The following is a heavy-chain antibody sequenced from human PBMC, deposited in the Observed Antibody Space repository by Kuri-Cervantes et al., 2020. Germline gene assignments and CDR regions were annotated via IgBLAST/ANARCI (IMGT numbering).Heavy chain of an antibody. CDR1: GYTFTSYY. J-gene: IGHJ3*02. Sequence: ASVKVSCKASGYTFTSYYMHWVRQAPGQGLEWMGIINPSGGSTSYAQKFQGRVTMTRDTSTSTVYMELNSLRAEDMTVYYCVRMIFGVVIVGHDAFDIWGQGTMVTVSS. D-gene: IGHD3-3*01. CDR3: VRMIFGVVIVGHDAFDI. V-gene: IGHV1-46*01. CDR2: INPSGGST.